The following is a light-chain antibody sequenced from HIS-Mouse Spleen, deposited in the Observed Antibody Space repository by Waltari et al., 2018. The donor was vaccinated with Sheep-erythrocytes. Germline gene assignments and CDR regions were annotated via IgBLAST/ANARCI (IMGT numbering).Light chain of an antibody. Sequence: QSALAQPRSVSGSPGQSVTISCTGTSSDVGGYNYVSWYQQHPGKAPTLMIYDVSKRPSGVPDRFSGSKSGNTASLTISALQAEDEADYYCCSYAGSYNHVFATGTKVTVL. J-gene: IGLJ1*01. CDR1: SSDVGGYNY. CDR3: CSYAGSYNHV. CDR2: DVS. V-gene: IGLV2-11*01.